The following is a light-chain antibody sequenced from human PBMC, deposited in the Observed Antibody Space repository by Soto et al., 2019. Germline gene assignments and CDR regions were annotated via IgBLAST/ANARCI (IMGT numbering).Light chain of an antibody. CDR1: QSISSW. CDR2: DAS. J-gene: IGKJ1*01. CDR3: QQCNGDSLT. V-gene: IGKV1-5*01. Sequence: DIQMTQSPSTLSASVGDRVTITCRASQSISSWLAWYQQKPGKAPKLLISDASSLESGVPSRFSGSGAGTEVTRTISCLHLDDFATYYSQQCNGDSLTFGQGTKVEIK.